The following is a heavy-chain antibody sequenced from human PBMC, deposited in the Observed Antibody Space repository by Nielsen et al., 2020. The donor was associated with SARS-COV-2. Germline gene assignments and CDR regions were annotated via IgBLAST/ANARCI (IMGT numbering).Heavy chain of an antibody. J-gene: IGHJ4*02. CDR3: AREVAAAGTIYYFDY. Sequence: GESLKISCKGSGYSFTSYGISWVRQAPGQGLEWMGWISAYNGNTNYAQKLQGRVTMTTDTSTSTAYMELRSLRSDDTAVYYCAREVAAAGTIYYFDYWGQGTLVTVSS. V-gene: IGHV1-18*01. CDR1: GYSFTSYG. CDR2: ISAYNGNT. D-gene: IGHD6-13*01.